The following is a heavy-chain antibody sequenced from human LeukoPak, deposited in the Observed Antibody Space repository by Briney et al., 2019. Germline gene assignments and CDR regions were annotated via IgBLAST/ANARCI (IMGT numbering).Heavy chain of an antibody. V-gene: IGHV4-59*01. D-gene: IGHD3-3*01. Sequence: SETLSLTCTVSGGSISSYYWSWIRQPPGKGLEWIGYIYYSGSTNYNPSLKSRVTISVDTSKNQFSLKLSSVTAADTAVYCCAREGSGYYDFWSGYHPNWFDPWGQGTLVTVSS. CDR1: GGSISSYY. CDR3: AREGSGYYDFWSGYHPNWFDP. CDR2: IYYSGST. J-gene: IGHJ5*02.